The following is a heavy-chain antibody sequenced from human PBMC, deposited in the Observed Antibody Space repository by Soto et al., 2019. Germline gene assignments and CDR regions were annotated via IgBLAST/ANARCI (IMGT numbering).Heavy chain of an antibody. D-gene: IGHD2-2*01. CDR1: GFTFSSYA. Sequence: GGSLRLSCAASGFTFSSYAMHWVRQAPGKGLEWVAVISYDGSNKYYADSVKGRFTISRDNSKNTLYLQMNSLRAEDTAVYYCAREREDIVVVPAALGFFDYWGQGTLVTVSS. CDR2: ISYDGSNK. CDR3: AREREDIVVVPAALGFFDY. V-gene: IGHV3-30-3*01. J-gene: IGHJ4*02.